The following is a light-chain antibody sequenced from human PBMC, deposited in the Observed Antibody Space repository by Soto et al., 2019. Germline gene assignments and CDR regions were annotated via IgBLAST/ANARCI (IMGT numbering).Light chain of an antibody. V-gene: IGLV2-18*02. CDR2: EVS. J-gene: IGLJ1*01. CDR3: SSYTSSSTYV. CDR1: SSDVGSYNR. Sequence: QSALTQPPSLSGSPVHSVTISCTGTSSDVGSYNRVSWYQQPPGTAPKLMIYEVSDRPSGVPDRFSGSKSGNTASLTISGLQAEDEADYYCSSYTSSSTYVFGTGTKVTVL.